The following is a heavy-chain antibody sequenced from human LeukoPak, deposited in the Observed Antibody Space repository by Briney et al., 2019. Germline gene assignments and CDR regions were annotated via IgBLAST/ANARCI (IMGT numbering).Heavy chain of an antibody. J-gene: IGHJ4*02. CDR1: IGSISSSSYY. D-gene: IGHD2-2*01. CDR2: SYYSGST. Sequence: SETLSLTCTVSIGSISSSSYYWRWIRQPPGKGLEWNGSSYYSGSTYYNPSLKSRVTISVGTSKNQFTLKLTSVTAPDTAVYFCARQLGYCSSTSCYADKVDYWGQGTLVTVSS. V-gene: IGHV4-39*01. CDR3: ARQLGYCSSTSCYADKVDY.